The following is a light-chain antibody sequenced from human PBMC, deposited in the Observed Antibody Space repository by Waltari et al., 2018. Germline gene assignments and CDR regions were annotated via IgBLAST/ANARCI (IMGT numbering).Light chain of an antibody. CDR1: SSDVGGYNL. CDR2: DVT. CDR3: CSFAGSISVFTV. J-gene: IGLJ1*01. V-gene: IGLV2-23*02. Sequence: QSALTQFASVSGSPGQSITISCTGTSSDVGGYNLVSWYQQHPGRAPKLIIYDVTKRPSGGSNRCSGAQSGNTASLTISGLQAEDVADYYCCSFAGSISVFTVFGTGTTVTVL.